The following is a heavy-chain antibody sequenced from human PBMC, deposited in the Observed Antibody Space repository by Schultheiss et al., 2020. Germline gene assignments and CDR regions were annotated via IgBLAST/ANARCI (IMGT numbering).Heavy chain of an antibody. Sequence: ASVKVSCKASGYTFTGYYMHWVRQASRQGLEWMGRINPNSGGTNYAQKFQERVTITRDMSTSTAYMELSSLRSEDTAVYYCAAVRPAIHGYYGMDVWGRG. CDR3: AAVRPAIHGYYGMDV. CDR2: INPNSGGT. V-gene: IGHV1-2*06. J-gene: IGHJ6*02. D-gene: IGHD6-6*01. CDR1: GYTFTGYY.